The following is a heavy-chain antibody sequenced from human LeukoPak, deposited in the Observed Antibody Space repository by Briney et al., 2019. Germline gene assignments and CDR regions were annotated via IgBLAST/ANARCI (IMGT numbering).Heavy chain of an antibody. CDR1: GGTFSSYA. CDR3: ARGQSGYSYGQLWFDP. Sequence: SVKVSCKASGGTFSSYAISWVRQAAGQGLEWMGGIIPIFGTANYAQKFQGRVAITADESTSTAYMELSSLRSEDTAVYYCARGQSGYSYGQLWFDPWSQGTLVTVSS. V-gene: IGHV1-69*13. D-gene: IGHD5-18*01. CDR2: IIPIFGTA. J-gene: IGHJ5*02.